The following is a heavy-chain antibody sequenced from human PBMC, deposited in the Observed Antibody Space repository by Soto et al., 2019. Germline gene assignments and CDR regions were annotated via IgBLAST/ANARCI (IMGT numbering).Heavy chain of an antibody. CDR1: GYSISSGYY. CDR2: IYHSGST. V-gene: IGHV4-38-2*01. D-gene: IGHD5-18*01. CDR3: ARGAMVAXAYGMDV. Sequence: SETLSLTCAVSGYSISSGYYWGWIRQPPGKGLEWIGSIYHSGSTFYNPSLKSRVTLSVDTSKNQFSLKLRSVTASDTAVYYCARGAMVAXAYGMDVWGQGTTVTGSS. J-gene: IGHJ6*02.